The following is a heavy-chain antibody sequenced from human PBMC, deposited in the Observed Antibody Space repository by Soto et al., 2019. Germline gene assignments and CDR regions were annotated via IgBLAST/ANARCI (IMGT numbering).Heavy chain of an antibody. Sequence: QVQLQESGPGLVKPLETLSLTCTVSGGSISSYYWSWIRQPPGKGLEWIGYIYYRGSTNYNPSLKSRVTISVATSKNQFSLKLSSVTAADTAVYYCARVIGGYDYYYYYGMDVWGQGTTVTVSS. J-gene: IGHJ6*02. CDR3: ARVIGGYDYYYYYGMDV. CDR2: IYYRGST. D-gene: IGHD5-12*01. V-gene: IGHV4-59*01. CDR1: GGSISSYY.